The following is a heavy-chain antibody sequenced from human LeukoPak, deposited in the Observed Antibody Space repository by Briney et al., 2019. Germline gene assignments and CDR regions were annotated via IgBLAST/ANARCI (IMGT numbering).Heavy chain of an antibody. V-gene: IGHV3-30*02. Sequence: GGSLRLSCAASGFTFSSYGMHWVRQAPGKGLEWVAFIRYDGSNKYYADSVKGRFTISRDNSKNTLYLQMNSLRAEDTAVYYCAGTPRLSSGVDYWGQGTLVTVSS. CDR1: GFTFSSYG. D-gene: IGHD6-19*01. J-gene: IGHJ4*02. CDR2: IRYDGSNK. CDR3: AGTPRLSSGVDY.